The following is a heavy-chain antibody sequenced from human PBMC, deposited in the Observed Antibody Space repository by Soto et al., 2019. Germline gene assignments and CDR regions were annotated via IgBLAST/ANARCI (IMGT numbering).Heavy chain of an antibody. J-gene: IGHJ4*02. CDR1: GYTFTSNG. V-gene: IGHV1-18*04. CDR3: ARVLSYSTLDY. D-gene: IGHD2-21*01. CDR2: ISAYNGDT. Sequence: ASVRVSCKASGYTFTSNGVSWVRQAPGQGLEWMGWISAYNGDTKYSQKFQGRVTMTTDTSTSTAYMELGGLRSDDTAVYYCARVLSYSTLDYWGQGTLVTVSS.